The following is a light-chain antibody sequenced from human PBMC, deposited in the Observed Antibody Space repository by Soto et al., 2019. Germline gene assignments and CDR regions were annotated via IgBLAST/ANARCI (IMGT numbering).Light chain of an antibody. Sequence: QSAPAPAAPLAWAPWQSVHNSRCWTRGDLWEYNFVGWLSTFPGKTPKILIYGVSNRPSGVSSRFSGSKSGNTASLTISGLQAEDEADYYCISYTGSSTSYVFGSGTKVTVL. J-gene: IGLJ1*01. CDR1: RGDLWEYNF. V-gene: IGLV2-14*01. CDR3: ISYTGSSTSYV. CDR2: GVS.